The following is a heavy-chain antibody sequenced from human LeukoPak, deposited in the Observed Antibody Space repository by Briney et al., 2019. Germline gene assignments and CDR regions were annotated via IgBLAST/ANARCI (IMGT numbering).Heavy chain of an antibody. V-gene: IGHV3-9*01. CDR1: GFTFDDYA. CDR3: AKDAPDY. J-gene: IGHJ4*02. Sequence: GGSLRLSCAASGFTFDDYAMHWVRQAPGKGLEWVSGISWNSGSIGYADSVKGRFTISRDNAKNSVYLQMNRLRPEDTAVYYCAKDAPDYWGQGTLVTVSS. CDR2: ISWNSGSI.